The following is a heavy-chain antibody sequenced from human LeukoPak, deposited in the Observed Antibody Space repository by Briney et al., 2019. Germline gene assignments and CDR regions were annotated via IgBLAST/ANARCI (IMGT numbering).Heavy chain of an antibody. J-gene: IGHJ6*03. CDR2: INHSGST. Sequence: RPSETLSLTCAVYGGSFSGYYWSWLRQPPGKGLEWIGEINHSGSTNYNPSLKSRVTISVDTSKNQFSLKLSSVTAAHTAVYYCARTNSGYDYFLYYYYYMDVWGKGTTVTISS. CDR3: ARTNSGYDYFLYYYYYMDV. V-gene: IGHV4-34*01. D-gene: IGHD5-12*01. CDR1: GGSFSGYY.